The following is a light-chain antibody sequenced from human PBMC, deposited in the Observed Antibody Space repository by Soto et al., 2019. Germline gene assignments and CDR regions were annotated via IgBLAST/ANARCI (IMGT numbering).Light chain of an antibody. V-gene: IGLV2-14*03. CDR1: SSDVGGYDY. J-gene: IGLJ2*01. CDR3: CLFTRITGFVV. Sequence: QYALTQPASVSGSPGQSITISCTGSSSDVGGYDYVSGYQKHTGKAPKLMIYDVSNRHSGVSNRFSGSKSGTTASLTISGIQAEDEADYYCCLFTRITGFVVCGGGTKLTVL. CDR2: DVS.